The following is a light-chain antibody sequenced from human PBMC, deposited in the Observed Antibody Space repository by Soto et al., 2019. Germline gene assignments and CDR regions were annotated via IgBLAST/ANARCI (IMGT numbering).Light chain of an antibody. V-gene: IGKV1-39*01. Sequence: DIQMTQSPSTLSASVGDRVTITCRASQSISTYLNWYQQKLGKAPTLLIYAASSLQSGVPSRFRGGGSGTDFTLTISNLQPEDFATYFCQQCYGSPRTFGQGIKVEI. CDR3: QQCYGSPRT. J-gene: IGKJ1*01. CDR1: QSISTY. CDR2: AAS.